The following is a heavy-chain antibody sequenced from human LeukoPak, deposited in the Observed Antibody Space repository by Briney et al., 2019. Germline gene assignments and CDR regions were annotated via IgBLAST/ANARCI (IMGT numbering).Heavy chain of an antibody. V-gene: IGHV3-53*01. CDR2: IYSGGST. CDR3: ARSGLWFGELLDY. Sequence: GGSLRLSCAASGFTFSSYAMHWVRQAPGKGLEWVSVIYSGGSTYYADSVKGRFTISRDNSKNTLYLQMNSLRAEDTAVYYCARSGLWFGELLDYWGQGTLVTVSS. J-gene: IGHJ4*02. CDR1: GFTFSSYA. D-gene: IGHD3-10*01.